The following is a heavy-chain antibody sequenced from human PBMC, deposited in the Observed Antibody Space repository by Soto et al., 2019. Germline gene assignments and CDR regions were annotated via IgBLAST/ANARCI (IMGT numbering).Heavy chain of an antibody. D-gene: IGHD6-13*01. CDR2: IYPDNSNT. J-gene: IGHJ5*02. CDR3: ARQGAAVHTVPLIWFDP. V-gene: IGHV5-51*01. CDR1: GYFFAGYW. Sequence: VQLVQSGTEVKKPGESLKISCKGYGYFFAGYWIAWVRQMPGKGLEWMGIIYPDNSNTKYSRSFQGQVTISADKSSSTAYLQWSSLTASDTAIYYCARQGAAVHTVPLIWFDPWGQGTLVTVSS.